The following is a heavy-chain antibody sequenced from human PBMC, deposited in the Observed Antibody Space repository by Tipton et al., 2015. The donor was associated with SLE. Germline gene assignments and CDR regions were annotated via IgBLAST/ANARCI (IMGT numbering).Heavy chain of an antibody. D-gene: IGHD4-23*01. V-gene: IGHV3-20*04. CDR1: GFTFDDYA. Sequence: SLRLSCAASGFTFDDYAMSWVRQVPGKGLEWVSGINWNGGSTAYADSVKGRFTISRDNAKNSLFLQMNSLRAEDTALYYCAGVWDYGGNDKWGQGTLVTVAS. CDR3: AGVWDYGGNDK. J-gene: IGHJ4*02. CDR2: INWNGGST.